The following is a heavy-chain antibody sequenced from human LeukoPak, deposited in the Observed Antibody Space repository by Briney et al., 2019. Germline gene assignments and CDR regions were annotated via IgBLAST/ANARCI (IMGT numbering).Heavy chain of an antibody. CDR2: ISTSGSTI. D-gene: IGHD6-19*01. CDR3: ARDRSSGWAGSFDY. V-gene: IGHV3-48*03. CDR1: GFTFSSYE. Sequence: PGGSLRLSCAASGFTFSSYEMNWVRQAPGKGLEWVSYISTSGSTIYYADSVKGRFTISRDNAKNSLYMQMNSLRAEDTAVYYCARDRSSGWAGSFDYWGQGTLVTVSS. J-gene: IGHJ4*02.